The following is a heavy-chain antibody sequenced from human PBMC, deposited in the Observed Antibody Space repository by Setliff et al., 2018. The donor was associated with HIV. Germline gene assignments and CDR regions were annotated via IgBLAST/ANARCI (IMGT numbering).Heavy chain of an antibody. D-gene: IGHD6-19*01. CDR2: IKDRTDNYAT. Sequence: PGGSLRLSCAASGFTFSGSPIHWVRQASGKGLEWLGRIKDRTDNYATAYAASVKGRFTIFRDDSANTAYLQINSLEIEDTAVYYCTKDHLSGWASDCWGQGTPVTVSS. CDR1: GFTFSGSP. V-gene: IGHV3-73*01. J-gene: IGHJ4*02. CDR3: TKDHLSGWASDC.